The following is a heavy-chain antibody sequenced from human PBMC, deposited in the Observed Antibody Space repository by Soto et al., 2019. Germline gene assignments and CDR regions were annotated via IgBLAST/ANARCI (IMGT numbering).Heavy chain of an antibody. CDR3: ARDSETAMEPVYYYYYGMDV. CDR2: INAGNGNT. D-gene: IGHD5-18*01. J-gene: IGHJ6*02. V-gene: IGHV1-3*01. CDR1: GYTFTSYA. Sequence: ASVKVSCKASGYTFTSYAMHWVRRAPGQRLEWMGWINAGNGNTKYSQKFQGRVTITRDTSASTAYMELRSLRSDDTAVYYCARDSETAMEPVYYYYYGMDVWGQGTTVTV.